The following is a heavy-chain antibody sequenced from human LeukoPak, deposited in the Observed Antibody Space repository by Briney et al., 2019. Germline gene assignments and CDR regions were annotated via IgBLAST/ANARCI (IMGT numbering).Heavy chain of an antibody. CDR1: GGSFSGYY. Sequence: PSETLSLTCAVYGGSFSGYYWSWIRQPPGKGLEWIGEINHSGSTNYNPSLKSRVTISVDTSKNQFSLKLSSVTAADTAVYYCARGRYYYDFWSGRNWFDPWGQGTLATVSS. CDR3: ARGRYYYDFWSGRNWFDP. D-gene: IGHD3-3*01. J-gene: IGHJ5*02. V-gene: IGHV4-34*01. CDR2: INHSGST.